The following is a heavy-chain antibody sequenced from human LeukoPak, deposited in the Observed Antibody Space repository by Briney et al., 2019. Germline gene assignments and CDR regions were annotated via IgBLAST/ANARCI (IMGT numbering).Heavy chain of an antibody. J-gene: IGHJ4*02. V-gene: IGHV3-33*01. CDR3: ARGVLISYKQYYFDY. D-gene: IGHD5-24*01. CDR1: GFTFSSYG. Sequence: GRSLRLSCAASGFTFSSYGMHWVRQAPGKGLEWVAVIWYDGSNKYYADSVKGRFTISRDNSKNTLYLQMNSLRAEDTAVYYCARGVLISYKQYYFDYWGQGTLVTVSS. CDR2: IWYDGSNK.